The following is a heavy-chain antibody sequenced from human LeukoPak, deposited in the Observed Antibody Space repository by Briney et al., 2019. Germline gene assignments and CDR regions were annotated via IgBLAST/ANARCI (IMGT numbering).Heavy chain of an antibody. CDR2: IYYSGST. V-gene: IGHV4-59*01. Sequence: PSETLSLTCTVSGGSISSYYWSWLRQPPGKGLEWIGYIYYSGSTNYNPSLKSRVTISVDTSKNQFSLKLSSVTAADTAVYYCARDTRGYCSGGSCSMFDYWGQGTLVTVSS. CDR3: ARDTRGYCSGGSCSMFDY. D-gene: IGHD2-15*01. J-gene: IGHJ4*02. CDR1: GGSISSYY.